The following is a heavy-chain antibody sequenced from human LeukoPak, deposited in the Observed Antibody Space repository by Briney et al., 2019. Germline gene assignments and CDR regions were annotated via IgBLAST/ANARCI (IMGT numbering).Heavy chain of an antibody. J-gene: IGHJ4*02. Sequence: SETLSLTCTVPGGSISSYYWSWIRQPAGKGLEWIGRIYTSGSTNYNPSLKSRVTISVDKSKNQFSLKLSSVTAADTAVYYCAREPDSGSYVDHWGQGTLVTVSS. CDR3: AREPDSGSYVDH. V-gene: IGHV4-4*07. CDR1: GGSISSYY. D-gene: IGHD1-26*01. CDR2: IYTSGST.